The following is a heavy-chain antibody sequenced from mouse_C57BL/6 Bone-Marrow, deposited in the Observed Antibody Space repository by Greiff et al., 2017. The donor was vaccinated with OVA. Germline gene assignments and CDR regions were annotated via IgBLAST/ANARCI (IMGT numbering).Heavy chain of an antibody. CDR1: GYTFTSYG. V-gene: IGHV1-81*01. Sequence: QVQLQQSGAELARPGASVKLSCKASGYTFTSYGISWVKQRTGQGLEWIGEINPRSGNTYYNEKFKGKATLTADKSSSTAYMELRSLTSEDSAVYFCARKFTTVVATEGYWGQGTTLTVSS. D-gene: IGHD1-1*01. CDR2: INPRSGNT. CDR3: ARKFTTVVATEGY. J-gene: IGHJ2*01.